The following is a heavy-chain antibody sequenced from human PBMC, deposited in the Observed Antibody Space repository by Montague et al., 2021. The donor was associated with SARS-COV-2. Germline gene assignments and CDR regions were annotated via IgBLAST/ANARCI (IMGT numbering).Heavy chain of an antibody. J-gene: IGHJ6*03. Sequence: ETLSLTCTVSGGSISSYYWSWIRQPPGKGLEWIGYIYYSGSTNSNPSLKSRVTISVDTSKNQFSLKLSSVTAADTAVYYCARGELVASFGVVNYCYYYYMDVWGKGTTVTVSS. D-gene: IGHD3-3*01. V-gene: IGHV4-59*01. CDR2: IYYSGST. CDR3: ARGELVASFGVVNYCYYYYMDV. CDR1: GGSISSYY.